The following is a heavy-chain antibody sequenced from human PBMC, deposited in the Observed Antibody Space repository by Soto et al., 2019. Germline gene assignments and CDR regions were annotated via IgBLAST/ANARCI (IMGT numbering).Heavy chain of an antibody. V-gene: IGHV3-30*03. CDR2: ISYDGGLQ. J-gene: IGHJ4*02. CDR1: GFTFTSYG. Sequence: QAHLVESGGGVVQPGRSLRLSCAASGFTFTSYGMHWVRQAPGTRLEWVAVISYDGGLQHYADSVKGRFTISRDNSKHMVLLQMPSLRAEDTAVYYCVSDRGYGHASVPYSWGQGTLVSVSS. D-gene: IGHD5-18*01. CDR3: VSDRGYGHASVPYS.